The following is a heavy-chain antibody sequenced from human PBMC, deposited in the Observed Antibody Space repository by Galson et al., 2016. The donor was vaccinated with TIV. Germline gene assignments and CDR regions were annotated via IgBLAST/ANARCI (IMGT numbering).Heavy chain of an antibody. CDR1: GYNFTNYW. CDR2: IYPDDSET. Sequence: QSGAEVKKPGESLRISCRGSGYNFTNYWIAWVRQMPGKGLEWMGKIYPDDSETTYSPSFQGQVTLSVDKSTRTAYLQWRSLKASDTAIYYCARQAGRGYGMDVWGHGTTVTVSS. J-gene: IGHJ6*02. D-gene: IGHD3-3*01. CDR3: ARQAGRGYGMDV. V-gene: IGHV5-51*01.